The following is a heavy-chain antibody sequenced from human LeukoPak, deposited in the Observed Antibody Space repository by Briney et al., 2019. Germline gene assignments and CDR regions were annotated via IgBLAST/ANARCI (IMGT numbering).Heavy chain of an antibody. Sequence: PGGSLRLSCAASGFTFSDYWMHWVRQAPGKGLVWVSRIDSPGSSTSYADSVKGRFTISRDNAKNTLYLQMSSLRAEDTAVYYCARGDSSGYYYIDYWGQGTLVTVSS. CDR3: ARGDSSGYYYIDY. CDR1: GFTFSDYW. D-gene: IGHD3-22*01. V-gene: IGHV3-74*01. CDR2: IDSPGSST. J-gene: IGHJ4*02.